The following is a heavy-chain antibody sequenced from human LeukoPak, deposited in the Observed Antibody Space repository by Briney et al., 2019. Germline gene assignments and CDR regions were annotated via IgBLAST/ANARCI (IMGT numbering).Heavy chain of an antibody. CDR3: ARDRANYGSTLDAFDI. V-gene: IGHV3-66*01. Sequence: GGSLRLSCAASGLTVSSSHMNWVRHAPGRGLEWVSVIYSGGSAYYADSVKGRFTVSRDISKNTLFLQMNILRVEDTAVYYCARDRANYGSTLDAFDIWGQGTMVTVSS. D-gene: IGHD3-10*01. J-gene: IGHJ3*02. CDR1: GLTVSSSH. CDR2: IYSGGSA.